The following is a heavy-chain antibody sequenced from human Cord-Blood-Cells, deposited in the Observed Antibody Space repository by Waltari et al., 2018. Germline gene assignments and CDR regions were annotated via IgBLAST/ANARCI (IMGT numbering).Heavy chain of an antibody. Sequence: QVQLQQWGAGLLKPSETLSLTCAVYGGSFSGYYWSWIRQPPGKGLEWIGEINHSGSTNYSPTLKSRVTISGATAKNQFSLKLSSVTAADTAVYYWARTMGYYDSSGYYYWGQGTLVTVSS. CDR1: GGSFSGYY. CDR3: ARTMGYYDSSGYYY. D-gene: IGHD3-22*01. V-gene: IGHV4-34*01. CDR2: INHSGST. J-gene: IGHJ4*02.